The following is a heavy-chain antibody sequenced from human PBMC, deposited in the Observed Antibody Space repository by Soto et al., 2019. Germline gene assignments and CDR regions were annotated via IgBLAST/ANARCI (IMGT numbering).Heavy chain of an antibody. D-gene: IGHD3-22*01. CDR2: ISYDGAEK. V-gene: IGHV3-30-3*01. Sequence: QVQLVESGGGVVQPGRSLTLSCAASGIKFSVFAMHWVRQAPGKGLEWVAFISYDGAEKDYADSAKGRFTISRDNSKNTLYPQINSRGPEETAMYYCAMDDNDGRGRYDNWGQGTLVTVST. CDR1: GIKFSVFA. J-gene: IGHJ4*02. CDR3: AMDDNDGRGRYDN.